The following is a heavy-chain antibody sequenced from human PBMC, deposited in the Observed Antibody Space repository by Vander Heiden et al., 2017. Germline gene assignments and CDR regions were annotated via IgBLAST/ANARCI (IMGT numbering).Heavy chain of an antibody. J-gene: IGHJ6*02. Sequence: EVQLVESGGGLVKPGGSLRLSCAASGFTFSSYSMNWVRQAPGKGLEWVSSISSSSSYIYYADSVKGRFTISRDNAKNSLYLQMNSLRAEDTAVYYCARDLGNYYYYGMDVWGQGTTVTVSS. CDR3: ARDLGNYYYYGMDV. CDR1: GFTFSSYS. V-gene: IGHV3-21*01. CDR2: ISSSSSYI.